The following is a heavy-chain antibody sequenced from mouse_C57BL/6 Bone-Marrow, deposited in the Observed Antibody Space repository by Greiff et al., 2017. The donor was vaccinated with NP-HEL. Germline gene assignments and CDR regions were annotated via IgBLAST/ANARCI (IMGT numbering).Heavy chain of an antibody. J-gene: IGHJ3*01. CDR2: ISDGGSYT. Sequence: EVQRLESGGGLVKPGASLKLSCAASGSTFSSYAMSWVRQTPEKRLEWVATISDGGSYTYYPDNVKGRSTLSRDNAKNNPCLQMSHLKSEYTAIYYCARDRIYSFADWGQGTPVTVSA. V-gene: IGHV5-4*01. CDR3: ARDRIYSFAD. CDR1: GSTFSSYA. D-gene: IGHD2-1*01.